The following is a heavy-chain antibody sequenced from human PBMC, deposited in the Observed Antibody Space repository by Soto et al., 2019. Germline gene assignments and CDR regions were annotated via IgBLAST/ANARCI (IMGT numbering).Heavy chain of an antibody. CDR3: ARGMTTVNTLDY. D-gene: IGHD4-4*01. J-gene: IGHJ4*02. Sequence: SETLFLTCAVSGGSISSGGYSWSWIRQPPGKGLEWIGYIYHSGSTYYNPSLKSRVTISVDRSKNQFSLKLSSVTAADTAVYYCARGMTTVNTLDYWGQGTLVTVSS. CDR1: GGSISSGGYS. CDR2: IYHSGST. V-gene: IGHV4-30-2*01.